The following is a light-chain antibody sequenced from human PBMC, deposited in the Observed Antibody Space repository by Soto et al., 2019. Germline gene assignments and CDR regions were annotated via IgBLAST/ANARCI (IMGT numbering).Light chain of an antibody. J-gene: IGKJ1*01. CDR3: QQYVSLPKS. CDR2: GAS. Sequence: TLWKQYPCWTCLSXGEIATXSCPASQSFSSTYLAWYQQKPGHAPRLLIYGASSRATGIPDRFSGRGSRTDSTLTISRLEAEDFAVYYCQQYVSLPKSFCQGTKLDIK. CDR1: QSFSSTY. V-gene: IGKV3-20*01.